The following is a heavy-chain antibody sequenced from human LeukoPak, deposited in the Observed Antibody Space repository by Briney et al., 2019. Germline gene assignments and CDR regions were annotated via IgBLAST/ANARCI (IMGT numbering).Heavy chain of an antibody. Sequence: PSETLSLTCAVYGGSFSGYYWSWIRQPPGKGLEWIGEINHSGSTNYNPSLKSRVTISVDTSKNQFSLKLSSVTAADTAVYYCARRRGYSYAQSFWFDPWGQGTLVTVSS. CDR3: ARRRGYSYAQSFWFDP. V-gene: IGHV4-34*01. CDR1: GGSFSGYY. CDR2: INHSGST. D-gene: IGHD5-18*01. J-gene: IGHJ5*02.